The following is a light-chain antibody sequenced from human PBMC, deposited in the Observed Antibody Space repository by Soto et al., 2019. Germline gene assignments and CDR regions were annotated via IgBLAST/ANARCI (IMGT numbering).Light chain of an antibody. J-gene: IGKJ5*01. CDR2: DAS. CDR1: QSVSSS. Sequence: EIVLTQSPATLSLSPGERATLPCRASQSVSSSVAWYQQKPGQAPRLLIYDASNRATGIPARFSGSGAGTDFTLTISSLEPEDFAVYYCQQRSNWPITFGQGTRLEIK. CDR3: QQRSNWPIT. V-gene: IGKV3-11*01.